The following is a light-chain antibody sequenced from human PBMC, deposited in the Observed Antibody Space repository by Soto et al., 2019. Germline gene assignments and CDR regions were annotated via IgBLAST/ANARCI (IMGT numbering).Light chain of an antibody. CDR3: SSYTSSNTLI. J-gene: IGLJ2*01. V-gene: IGLV2-14*01. CDR1: SSDVGGYNY. CDR2: EVT. Sequence: QSVLTQPASVSGSPGQSITISCTGTSSDVGGYNYVSWYQRYPGKAPKVMIYEVTNRPSGASNRFSGSKSGNTASLTISGLQAEDEADYYCSSYTSSNTLIFGGGTKVTVL.